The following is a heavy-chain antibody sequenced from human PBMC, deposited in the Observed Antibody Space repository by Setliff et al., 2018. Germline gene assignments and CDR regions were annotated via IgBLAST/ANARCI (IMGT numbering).Heavy chain of an antibody. V-gene: IGHV4-4*07. CDR2: VFVDGST. D-gene: IGHD1-26*01. Sequence: SETLSLTCTVSGDSISTYYWSWIRRPAGKGLEWIGRVFVDGSTNYNPSLKSRVTMSVDTSKNQFSLTLTSVTAADTAVYYCAKVNTTLVSSYWYFDLWGRGTLVTVSS. CDR3: AKVNTTLVSSYWYFDL. J-gene: IGHJ2*01. CDR1: GDSISTYY.